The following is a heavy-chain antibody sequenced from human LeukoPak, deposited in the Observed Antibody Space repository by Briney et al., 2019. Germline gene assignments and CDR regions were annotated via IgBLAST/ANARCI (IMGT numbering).Heavy chain of an antibody. J-gene: IGHJ5*02. V-gene: IGHV3-30*04. CDR1: GFTFSSYA. D-gene: IGHD3-10*01. CDR3: ARAIWFGELFDWFDP. CDR2: ISYDGSNK. Sequence: GWSLRLSCAASGFTFSSYAMHWVRQAPGKGLEWVAVISYDGSNKYYADSVKGRFTISRDNSKNTLYLQMNSLRAEDTAVYYCARAIWFGELFDWFDPWGQGTLVTVSS.